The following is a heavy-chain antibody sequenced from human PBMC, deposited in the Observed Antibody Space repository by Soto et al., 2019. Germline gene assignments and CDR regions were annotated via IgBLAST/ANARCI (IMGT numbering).Heavy chain of an antibody. D-gene: IGHD3-16*02. J-gene: IGHJ5*02. CDR1: GYTFTSYG. V-gene: IGHV1-18*01. Sequence: QVQLVQSGAEVKKPGASVKVSCKASGYTFTSYGISWVRQAPGQGLEWMGWISAYNGNTNYAQKLQGRVTMTTDTSTSTAYVEVRSLRSDDTAVYSCAGGRELSANWFGPWGQGALVTVSS. CDR2: ISAYNGNT. CDR3: AGGRELSANWFGP.